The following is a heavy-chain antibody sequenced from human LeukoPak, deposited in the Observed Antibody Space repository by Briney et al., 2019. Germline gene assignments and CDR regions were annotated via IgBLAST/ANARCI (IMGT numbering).Heavy chain of an antibody. CDR2: INHSGGT. CDR3: GRDSRGPDY. D-gene: IGHD3-22*01. CDR1: GGSFSGYY. Sequence: SETLSLTCAVYGGSFSGYYWSWIRQPPGKGLEWIGEINHSGGTNYNPSLKSRVTISVDTSKNQISLKLNSVTAEDTAVYYCGRDSRGPDYWGQGTLVTVSS. J-gene: IGHJ4*02. V-gene: IGHV4-34*01.